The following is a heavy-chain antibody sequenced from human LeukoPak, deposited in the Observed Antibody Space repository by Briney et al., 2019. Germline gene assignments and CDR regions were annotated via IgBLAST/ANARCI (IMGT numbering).Heavy chain of an antibody. V-gene: IGHV1-18*01. D-gene: IGHD2-2*01. CDR1: GYTFTSYG. CDR2: ISAYNCNT. CDR3: ARPIAVVPAAWAYFAY. J-gene: IGHJ4*02. Sequence: ASVKVSCKASGYTFTSYGISWVRQAPGQRLEWMGWISAYNCNTNYAQKLQCRVIITTDTFTSTAYMELRSLRSDDTAVYYCARPIAVVPAAWAYFAYWGQGTLVTVSS.